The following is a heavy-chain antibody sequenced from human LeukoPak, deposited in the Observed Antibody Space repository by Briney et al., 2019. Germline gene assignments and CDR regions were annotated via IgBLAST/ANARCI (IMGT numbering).Heavy chain of an antibody. D-gene: IGHD1-26*01. Sequence: GGSLRLSCTASGFTLSSYAMHWVRQPAGKGLEWVSAIGTAGDTFYPGSVKGRFTISRENAKKSLFLQMNSLRAEDTAVYYCARQNTPHGNFDYWGQGTLVTVSS. CDR2: IGTAGDT. CDR3: ARQNTPHGNFDY. V-gene: IGHV3-13*01. J-gene: IGHJ4*02. CDR1: GFTLSSYA.